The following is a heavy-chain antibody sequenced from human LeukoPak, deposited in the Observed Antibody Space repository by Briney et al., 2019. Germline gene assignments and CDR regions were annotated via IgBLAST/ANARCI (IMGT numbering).Heavy chain of an antibody. D-gene: IGHD1-7*01. Sequence: GGSLRLSCAASGFTFSSYAMSRVRQAPGKGLEWVSVISDSGRSNYYADSVKGRFTISRDNSKNTLFLQMNSLRADDTALYYCAKKPGTTEDPFDYWGQGTLVTVSS. CDR1: GFTFSSYA. CDR3: AKKPGTTEDPFDY. J-gene: IGHJ4*02. CDR2: ISDSGRSN. V-gene: IGHV3-23*01.